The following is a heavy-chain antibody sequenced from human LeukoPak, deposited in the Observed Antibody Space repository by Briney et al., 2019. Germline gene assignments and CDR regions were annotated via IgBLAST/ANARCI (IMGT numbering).Heavy chain of an antibody. J-gene: IGHJ6*02. CDR3: AKCPSSVSCYGVRLDV. CDR2: IGGSGVTT. V-gene: IGHV3-23*01. D-gene: IGHD2-2*01. CDR1: GFTFTNNA. Sequence: GRSLRLSCVASGFTFTNNALTWVRQAPGKGLEWVSNIGGSGVTTNYANSVKGRFTISRDNSKNTLYLEMNSLRVDDTAIYYCAKCPSSVSCYGVRLDVWGQGTTVTVSS.